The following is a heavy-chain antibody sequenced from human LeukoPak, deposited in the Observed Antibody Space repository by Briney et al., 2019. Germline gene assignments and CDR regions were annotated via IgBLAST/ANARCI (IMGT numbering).Heavy chain of an antibody. CDR1: GFTFSSYW. V-gene: IGHV3-7*01. Sequence: PGGSLRLSCAASGFTFSSYWMSWVRQAPGKGLEWVANIKQDGSEKYYVDSVKGRFTISRDNAKNSLYLQMNSLRAEDTAVYYCARGLRQQLPWYFDLWGRGTLVTVSS. J-gene: IGHJ2*01. D-gene: IGHD6-13*01. CDR2: IKQDGSEK. CDR3: ARGLRQQLPWYFDL.